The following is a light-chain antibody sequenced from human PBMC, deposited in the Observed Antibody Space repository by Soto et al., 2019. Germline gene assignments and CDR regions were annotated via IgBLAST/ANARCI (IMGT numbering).Light chain of an antibody. V-gene: IGKV1-5*03. Sequence: DIQMTQSPPTRSLYLLDRVTITCRASQTISSWLAWYQQKPGKAPKLLIYKASTLKSGVPSRFSGSGSGTEFTLTISSLQPDDFATYYCQQLNSYPITFGQGTRLEIK. CDR2: KAS. CDR1: QTISSW. CDR3: QQLNSYPIT. J-gene: IGKJ5*01.